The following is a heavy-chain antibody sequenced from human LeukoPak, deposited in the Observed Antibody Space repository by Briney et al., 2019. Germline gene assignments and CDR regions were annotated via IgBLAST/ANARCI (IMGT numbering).Heavy chain of an antibody. CDR2: IYYSGST. J-gene: IGHJ5*02. CDR1: GGSISSYY. D-gene: IGHD3-10*01. Sequence: SETLSLTCTVSGGSISSYYWSWIRQPPGKGLEWIGYIYYSGSTNYNPSLKSRVTISVDTSKNQFSLKLSSVTAADTAVYYCARVVTMVRGVLYSDWFDPWGQGTLVTVSS. V-gene: IGHV4-59*01. CDR3: ARVVTMVRGVLYSDWFDP.